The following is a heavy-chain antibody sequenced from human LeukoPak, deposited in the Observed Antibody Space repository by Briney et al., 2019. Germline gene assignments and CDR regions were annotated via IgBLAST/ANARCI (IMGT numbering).Heavy chain of an antibody. V-gene: IGHV1-2*02. D-gene: IGHD4-17*01. CDR1: GYTLTGCY. Sequence: ASVKVSCKASGYTLTGCYMHWVRQAPGQGLEWMGWISPNSGGTNYAQKFQGRVTMTRDTSISTAYLELIRLRSDDTAVYYWAQGKNYGDNLGEMDVWGQGTTATASS. CDR3: AQGKNYGDNLGEMDV. CDR2: ISPNSGGT. J-gene: IGHJ6*02.